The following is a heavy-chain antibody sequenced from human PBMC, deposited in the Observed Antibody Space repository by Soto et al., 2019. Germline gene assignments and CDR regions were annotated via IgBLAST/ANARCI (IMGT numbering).Heavy chain of an antibody. CDR1: GGSFSGYY. V-gene: IGHV4-34*01. CDR2: INHSGST. D-gene: IGHD3-16*01. J-gene: IGHJ6*02. Sequence: LSLTCAVYGGSFSGYYWSWIRQPPGKGLEWIGEINHSGSTNYNPSLKSRVTISVDTSKNQFSLKLSSVTAADTAVYYCGRGWDYYYYYGMDVWGQGTTVTVSS. CDR3: GRGWDYYYYYGMDV.